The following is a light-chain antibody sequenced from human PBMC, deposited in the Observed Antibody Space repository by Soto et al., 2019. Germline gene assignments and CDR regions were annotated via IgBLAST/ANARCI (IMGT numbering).Light chain of an antibody. CDR3: QQYNNWPPPYT. CDR2: GAS. CDR1: QSVSSN. J-gene: IGKJ2*01. V-gene: IGKV3D-15*01. Sequence: EIVMTQSPATLSVSPGERATLSCRASQSVSSNLAWYQQKPGQAPRLLIYGASIRATGIPARFSGSGSGTEFTLTISSLQSEDFAVYYCQQYNNWPPPYTFGQGT.